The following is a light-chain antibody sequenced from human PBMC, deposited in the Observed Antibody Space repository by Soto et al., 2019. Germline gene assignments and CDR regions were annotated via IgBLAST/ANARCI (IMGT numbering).Light chain of an antibody. CDR2: SAS. J-gene: IGKJ1*01. CDR1: PSVRST. Sequence: EIVMTPSPGTLSLSPGSRAPLSGRASPSVRSTSLAWYQQKPGQAPRLLIYSASRRATGFPATFSGSGSGTDFTLTISSLQSEDFAVYYCQQYDNWPWTFGQGTKVDIK. CDR3: QQYDNWPWT. V-gene: IGKV3-15*01.